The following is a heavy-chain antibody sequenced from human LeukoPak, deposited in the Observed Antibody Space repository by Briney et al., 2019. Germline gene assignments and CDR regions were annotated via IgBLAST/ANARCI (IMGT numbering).Heavy chain of an antibody. J-gene: IGHJ4*02. CDR1: GGTFSSYA. CDR2: IIPIFGTA. V-gene: IGHV1-69*13. Sequence: SVKVSCKASGGTFSSYAISWVRQAPGQGLEWMGGIIPIFGTANYAQKFQGRVTITADESTSTAYMELSSLRSEDTAVYYCARERAVRFLEWLYFDYWGQGTLVTVSS. CDR3: ARERAVRFLEWLYFDY. D-gene: IGHD3-3*01.